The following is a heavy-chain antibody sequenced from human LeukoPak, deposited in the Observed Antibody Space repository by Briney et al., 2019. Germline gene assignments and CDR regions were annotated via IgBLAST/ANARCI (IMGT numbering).Heavy chain of an antibody. D-gene: IGHD6-13*01. J-gene: IGHJ4*02. CDR1: GGSIRSYY. CDR3: VRTREYSSTWHFDY. Sequence: SETLSLTCTVSGGSIRSYYWGWIRQPPGKGLEWIGHFFLSGSTTYNPSLKSRVTISVDTSKNQFPMKITSVTAADTAVYYCVRTREYSSTWHFDYWGQGILVTVSS. V-gene: IGHV4-59*01. CDR2: FFLSGST.